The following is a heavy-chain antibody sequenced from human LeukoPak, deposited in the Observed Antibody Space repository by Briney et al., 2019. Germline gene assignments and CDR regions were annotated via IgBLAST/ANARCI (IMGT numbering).Heavy chain of an antibody. D-gene: IGHD6-19*01. Sequence: SETLSLTCTVSGGSISSYYWSWIRQPPGKGLEWIGYIYYSGSTNYNPSLKSRVTISVDTSKNQFSLKLSSVTAADTAVYYCARSPLYSSGWYSYWGQGTLVTVSS. V-gene: IGHV4-59*01. CDR2: IYYSGST. CDR1: GGSISSYY. CDR3: ARSPLYSSGWYSY. J-gene: IGHJ4*02.